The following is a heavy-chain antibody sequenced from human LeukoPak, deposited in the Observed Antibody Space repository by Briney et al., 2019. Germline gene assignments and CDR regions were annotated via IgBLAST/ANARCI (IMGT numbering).Heavy chain of an antibody. CDR2: IKAKAHGGTI. CDR1: GFTFSSYS. CDR3: TTDGVGVEGATYDN. J-gene: IGHJ4*02. Sequence: GGSLRLSCAASGFTFSSYSMNWVRQAPGKGPEGVGRIKAKAHGGTIEYAAPVKGRFTISRDDSKNTLYLQMNSLKTEDTAVYYCTTDGVGVEGATYDNWGQGTLVSVSS. V-gene: IGHV3-15*01. D-gene: IGHD1-26*01.